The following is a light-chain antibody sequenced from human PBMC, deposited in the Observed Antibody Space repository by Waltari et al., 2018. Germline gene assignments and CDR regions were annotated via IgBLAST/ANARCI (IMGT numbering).Light chain of an antibody. V-gene: IGLV2-14*01. Sequence: QSALTQPPSVSGSPGQTITISCTGTSSDVGGYNYVSRNQQHPGKAPKLMIYEVSNRPSGVSNRSSGSKSGNTASLTISGLQAEDEADYYCSSYTSSSTLVFGGGTKLTVL. J-gene: IGLJ3*02. CDR1: SSDVGGYNY. CDR2: EVS. CDR3: SSYTSSSTLV.